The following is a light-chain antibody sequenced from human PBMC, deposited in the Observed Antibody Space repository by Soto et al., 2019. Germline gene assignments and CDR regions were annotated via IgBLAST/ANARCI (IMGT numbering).Light chain of an antibody. CDR1: GSDVVGYNY. CDR3: SSYTTSSTLV. V-gene: IGLV2-14*03. J-gene: IGLJ1*01. CDR2: EVS. Sequence: QSALTQPASMSGSPGQSITISCTGTGSDVVGYNYVSWYQQHPGKAPRLMIYEVSNRPSGVSNRFSGSKSGNTASLTISGLQAGDEADYYCSSYTTSSTLVFGTGTKLTVL.